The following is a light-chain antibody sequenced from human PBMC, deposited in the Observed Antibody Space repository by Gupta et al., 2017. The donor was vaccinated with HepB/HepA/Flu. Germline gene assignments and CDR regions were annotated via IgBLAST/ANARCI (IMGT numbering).Light chain of an antibody. Sequence: DIVLTPSPGTLSLSPGERATLSCRASQSVSSSYLAWYQQKPSQAPWLLIYGTSSRAAGIPDRCSGSGSGADFTPTISRLEPEDFAVFYYQQYGSSSFTFGPGTKVDIK. J-gene: IGKJ3*01. CDR3: QQYGSSSFT. V-gene: IGKV3-20*01. CDR2: GTS. CDR1: QSVSSSY.